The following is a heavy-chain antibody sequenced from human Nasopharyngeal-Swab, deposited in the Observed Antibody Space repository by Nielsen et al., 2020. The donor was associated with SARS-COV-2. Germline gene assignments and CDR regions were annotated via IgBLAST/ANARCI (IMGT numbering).Heavy chain of an antibody. Sequence: SLKISCAASGFTFADYAMHWVRQAPGKGLEWVSGISWNSGSIGYADSVKGRFTISRDNAKNSLYLQMNSLRAEDTALYYCAKTMVYSSSSYYFDYWGQGTLVTVSS. CDR1: GFTFADYA. V-gene: IGHV3-9*01. CDR2: ISWNSGSI. D-gene: IGHD6-6*01. CDR3: AKTMVYSSSSYYFDY. J-gene: IGHJ4*02.